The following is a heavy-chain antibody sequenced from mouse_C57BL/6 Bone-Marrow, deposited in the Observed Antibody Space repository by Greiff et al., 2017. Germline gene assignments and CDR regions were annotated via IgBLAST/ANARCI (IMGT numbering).Heavy chain of an antibody. CDR2: INPNYGTT. J-gene: IGHJ4*01. CDR1: GYSFTDYN. V-gene: IGHV1-39*01. D-gene: IGHD2-4*01. CDR3: ARGDDFYYYAMDY. Sequence: EVKLMESGPELVKPGASVKISCKASGYSFTDYNMNWVKQSNGKGLEWIGVINPNYGTTSYNQKFKGKATLTEDQSSSTAYMQLNSLTSEDSAVYDCARGDDFYYYAMDYGGQGTSATVSA.